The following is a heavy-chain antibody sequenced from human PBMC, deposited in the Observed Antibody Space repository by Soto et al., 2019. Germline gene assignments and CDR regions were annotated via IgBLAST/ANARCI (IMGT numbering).Heavy chain of an antibody. Sequence: EVQLLESGGGLVQPGGSLRLSCAASGFTFSSDAMSWVRQAPGMGLEWVSAISGSGGSTYYADSVKGRFTIARDNSKNTLYLQMNSLRAEDTAVYYCANVKADGGGWYYWYFDLWGRGTLVTVSS. CDR3: ANVKADGGGWYYWYFDL. J-gene: IGHJ2*01. V-gene: IGHV3-23*01. CDR2: ISGSGGST. D-gene: IGHD6-19*01. CDR1: GFTFSSDA.